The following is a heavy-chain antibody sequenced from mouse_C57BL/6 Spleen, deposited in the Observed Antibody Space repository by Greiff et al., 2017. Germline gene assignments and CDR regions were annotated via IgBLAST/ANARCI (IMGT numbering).Heavy chain of an antibody. CDR2: LSSGGDYI. CDR1: GFTFSSYA. V-gene: IGHV5-9-1*02. CDR3: TRAEWGLRRGAWFAY. Sequence: VESGEGLVKPGGSLKLSCAASGFTFSSYAMSWVRQTPETRLEWVAYLSSGGDYIYYADTVKGRFTISRDHARNTLYLQMRSLKSEDTAMYYGTRAEWGLRRGAWFAYWGQGTLVTVSA. D-gene: IGHD2-4*01. J-gene: IGHJ3*01.